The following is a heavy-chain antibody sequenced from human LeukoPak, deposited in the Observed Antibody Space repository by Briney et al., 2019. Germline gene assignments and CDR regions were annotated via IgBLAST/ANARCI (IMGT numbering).Heavy chain of an antibody. CDR2: ISGSGGST. D-gene: IGHD2-21*02. V-gene: IGHV3-23*01. CDR1: GVTFSNFA. CDR3: AKGGDSYYSYYYMDV. Sequence: GGSLTLSCAASGVTFSNFAMTWVRQAPGKGLEWISAISGSGGSTYYADSVKGRFTISRDNSKNTLCLQMNSLRADDTAIYYCAKGGDSYYSYYYMDVWGKGTTVSVS. J-gene: IGHJ6*03.